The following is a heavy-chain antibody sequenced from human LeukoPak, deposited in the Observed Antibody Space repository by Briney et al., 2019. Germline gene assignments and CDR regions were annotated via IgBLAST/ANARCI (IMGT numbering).Heavy chain of an antibody. J-gene: IGHJ4*02. CDR3: ARGGPGVDIVATITLFDY. CDR2: INPNSGGT. D-gene: IGHD5-12*01. CDR1: GYTFTGYY. V-gene: IGHV1-2*04. Sequence: ASVKVSCKASGYTFTGYYMHWVRQAPGQGLEWMGWINPNSGGTNYAQKFQGWVTMTRDTSISTAYMELSRLRSDDTAVYCCARGGPGVDIVATITLFDYWGQGTLVTVSS.